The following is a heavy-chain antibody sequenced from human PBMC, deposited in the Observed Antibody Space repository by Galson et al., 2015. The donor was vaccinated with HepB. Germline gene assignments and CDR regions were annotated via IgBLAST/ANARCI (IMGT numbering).Heavy chain of an antibody. J-gene: IGHJ4*02. V-gene: IGHV1-2*06. CDR2: ITPNSGDT. D-gene: IGHD7-27*01. CDR3: AREGTNWESTD. CDR1: GYTFTGYY. Sequence: SVKVSCKASGYTFTGYYIHWVRQAPGQGLEWMGRITPNSGDTHYAQKLQGRVTMTRDTSVSTAYMELSRLTSDDTAVYYCAREGTNWESTDWGQGTLVTVSS.